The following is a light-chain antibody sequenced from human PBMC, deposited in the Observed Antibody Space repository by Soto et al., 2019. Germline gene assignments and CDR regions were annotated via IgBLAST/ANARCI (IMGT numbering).Light chain of an antibody. CDR1: QDIKNY. Sequence: DIPMTQSPSSLSASVRDRVTITCQASQDIKNYLNWYQQKSGKAPKLLIYDASDLETGVPSRFSGSGSGTDFTFTITCLQPEDIATHYCQQYDNLPLTFGGGTKVEIK. CDR3: QQYDNLPLT. V-gene: IGKV1-33*01. CDR2: DAS. J-gene: IGKJ4*01.